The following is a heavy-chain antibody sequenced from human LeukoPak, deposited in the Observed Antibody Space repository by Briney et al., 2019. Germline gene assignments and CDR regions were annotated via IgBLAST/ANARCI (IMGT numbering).Heavy chain of an antibody. Sequence: SETLSLTCSVSGYSISSDYYWGWIRQPPGKGLEWIGSIYHSGSTYYKPSLKSRVTILVDSSKNQFSLKLSFVTPADTAVYYCARGVVAAPQTFDYWGQGTLVTVSS. CDR2: IYHSGST. J-gene: IGHJ4*02. CDR3: ARGVVAAPQTFDY. V-gene: IGHV4-38-2*02. CDR1: GYSISSDYY. D-gene: IGHD2-15*01.